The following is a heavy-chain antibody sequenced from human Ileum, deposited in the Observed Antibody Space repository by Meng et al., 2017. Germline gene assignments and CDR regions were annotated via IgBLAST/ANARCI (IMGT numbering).Heavy chain of an antibody. CDR2: ISHSGST. V-gene: IGHV4-4*03. CDR3: ARHGGYYQGF. D-gene: IGHD4-23*01. J-gene: IGHJ4*02. CDR1: SGSIPWDTY. Sequence: QLPLQCARRGLVKPPGTLSLPGSVPSGSIPWDTYWRWGRLTPGKGLEWIGQISHSGSTFYNPSLKSRVTMSVDKSKSQFSLMLTSVTAADTAVYYCARHGGYYQGFWGQGTLVTVSS.